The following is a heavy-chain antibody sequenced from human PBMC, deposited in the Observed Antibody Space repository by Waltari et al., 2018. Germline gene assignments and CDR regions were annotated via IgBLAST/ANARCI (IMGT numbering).Heavy chain of an antibody. V-gene: IGHV3-30-3*01. Sequence: QVQLVESGGGVVQPGRSLRLSCVASGFTFRNFPMHWVRQAPGKGLGWVASISNDGTYEHFSDSLKGRFSISRDNSKNTLYLQMSSLRPEDTAVFYCARDLGYTYGYRSYYYGVDVWGQGTTVTVSS. CDR1: GFTFRNFP. CDR2: ISNDGTYE. D-gene: IGHD5-18*01. J-gene: IGHJ6*02. CDR3: ARDLGYTYGYRSYYYGVDV.